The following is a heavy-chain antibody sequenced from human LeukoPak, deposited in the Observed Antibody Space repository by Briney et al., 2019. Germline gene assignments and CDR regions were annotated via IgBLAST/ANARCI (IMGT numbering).Heavy chain of an antibody. Sequence: PGGSLRLSCAASGFTFSSYSMNWVRQAPGKGLEWDSSISSSSSYIYYADSVKGRFTISRDNAKNSLYLQMNSLRAEDTAVYYCAGGVHTAMLIVPSWGQGTLVIVSS. J-gene: IGHJ4*02. D-gene: IGHD5-18*01. CDR2: ISSSSSYI. CDR3: AGGVHTAMLIVPS. CDR1: GFTFSSYS. V-gene: IGHV3-21*01.